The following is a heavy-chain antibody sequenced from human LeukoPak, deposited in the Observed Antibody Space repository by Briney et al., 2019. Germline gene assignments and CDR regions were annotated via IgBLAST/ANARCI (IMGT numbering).Heavy chain of an antibody. V-gene: IGHV1-2*06. CDR1: GYTFTGYY. J-gene: IGHJ4*02. CDR3: ARVGETGTTSVDY. CDR2: INPNSGGT. Sequence: ASVKVSCKASGYTFTGYYMHWVRQAPGQGLEWMGQINPNSGGTNYAQKFQGRVTMTRDTSISTAYMELSRLRSDDTAVYYCARVGETGTTSVDYWGQGTLVTVSS. D-gene: IGHD1-7*01.